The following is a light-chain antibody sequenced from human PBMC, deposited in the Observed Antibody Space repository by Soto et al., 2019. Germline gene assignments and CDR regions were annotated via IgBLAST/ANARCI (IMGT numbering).Light chain of an antibody. V-gene: IGLV2-8*01. J-gene: IGLJ2*01. CDR1: SSDVGGYNF. CDR3: SSYARGDSVL. Sequence: QSALTQPPSASGSPGQSVTISCTGTSSDVGGYNFVSWYQHHPGKAPKVILYEVTKRPSGVPDRFSGSKSGNTASLTVSGLQAYDEADYYCSSYARGDSVLFGGGTMVTVL. CDR2: EVT.